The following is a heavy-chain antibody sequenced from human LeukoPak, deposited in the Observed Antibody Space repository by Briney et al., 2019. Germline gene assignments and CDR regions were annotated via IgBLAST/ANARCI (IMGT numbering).Heavy chain of an antibody. D-gene: IGHD6-13*01. Sequence: SETLSLTCTVSGGSINSYYWSWIRQPPGKGLEWIGYIYYSGSTNYNPSLKSRVTISVDTSKNQFSLKLSSVTAADTAVYYCASTSQLGWFDPWGQGTLVTVSS. V-gene: IGHV4-59*08. J-gene: IGHJ5*02. CDR1: GGSINSYY. CDR3: ASTSQLGWFDP. CDR2: IYYSGST.